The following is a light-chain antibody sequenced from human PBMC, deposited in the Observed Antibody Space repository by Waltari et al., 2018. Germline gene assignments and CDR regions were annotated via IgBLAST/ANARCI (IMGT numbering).Light chain of an antibody. Sequence: DIQMTQSPPSLSASVGDRVTITYRASQTIFNYFNCYQQKPGKAPKLLVYCASNLQSWVPPRFSGSGSGTDFTLTISSLQPDDFATYFCQQTFNMVTFGTGTRVDI. CDR1: QTIFNY. J-gene: IGKJ3*01. CDR2: CAS. V-gene: IGKV1-39*01. CDR3: QQTFNMVT.